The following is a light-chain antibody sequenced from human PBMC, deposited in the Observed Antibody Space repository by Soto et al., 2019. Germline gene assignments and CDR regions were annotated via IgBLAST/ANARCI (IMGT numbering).Light chain of an antibody. J-gene: IGLJ2*01. CDR2: DVS. CDR3: CSYEGTYTRGV. V-gene: IGLV2-11*01. Sequence: QSVLTQPRSVSGSPGQTVTISCTGTSSDVGGYDFVSWYQHPPGKAPKLMIYDVSKRPSGVPDRFSGSKSGNTASLTISGLQDEDEEAYYCCSYEGTYTRGVFGGGTKVTVL. CDR1: SSDVGGYDF.